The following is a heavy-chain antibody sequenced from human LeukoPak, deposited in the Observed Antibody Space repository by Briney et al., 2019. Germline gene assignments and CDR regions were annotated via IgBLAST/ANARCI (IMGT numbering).Heavy chain of an antibody. D-gene: IGHD6-19*01. CDR1: GFTFSDYY. CDR2: ISSSSSYI. V-gene: IGHV3-11*06. Sequence: GGSLRLSCAASGFTFSDYYMSWIRQAPGKGLEWVSSISSSSSYIYYADSVKGRFTISRDNAKNSLYLQMNSLRAEDTAVYYCARASGYTSGWYDDAFDIWGQGTMVTVSS. CDR3: ARASGYTSGWYDDAFDI. J-gene: IGHJ3*02.